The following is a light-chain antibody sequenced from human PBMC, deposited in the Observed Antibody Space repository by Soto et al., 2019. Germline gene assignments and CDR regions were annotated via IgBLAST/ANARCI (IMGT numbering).Light chain of an antibody. V-gene: IGLV1-40*01. CDR3: QSFDSSLSGWL. CDR1: SSNIGAGYD. CDR2: GDT. Sequence: QSVLTQPPSVSGAPGQRVTISCTGSSSNIGAGYDVHWYQQLPGTAPKLLISGDTNRPSGVPDRFSGSKSGTSASQAITGLRAEDEADYYCQSFDSSLSGWLFGGGTKLTVL. J-gene: IGLJ3*02.